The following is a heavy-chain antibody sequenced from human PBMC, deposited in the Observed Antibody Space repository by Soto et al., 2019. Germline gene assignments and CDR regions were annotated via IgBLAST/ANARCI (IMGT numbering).Heavy chain of an antibody. CDR2: IMPGSSHI. Sequence: PGWSQRLSCAASGFTFSIYSMNWVLQAPGKGLEWVSYIMPGSSHIFYADSVKGRFTISRDNAKNSLYLQMNSLRAEDTAVFYCAMEKDGDTAVNVFDIWGQGT. CDR1: GFTFSIYS. V-gene: IGHV3-48*01. D-gene: IGHD5-18*01. CDR3: AMEKDGDTAVNVFDI. J-gene: IGHJ3*02.